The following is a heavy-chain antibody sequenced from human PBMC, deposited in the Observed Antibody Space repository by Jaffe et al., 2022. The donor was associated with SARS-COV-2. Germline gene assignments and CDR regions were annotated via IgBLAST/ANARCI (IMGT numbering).Heavy chain of an antibody. D-gene: IGHD3-22*01. CDR1: GFTFSSYA. Sequence: EVQLLESGGGLVQPGGSLRLSCAASGFTFSSYAMSWVRQAPGKGLEWVSAISGSGGSTYYADSVKGRFTISRDNSKNTLYLQMNSLRAEDTAVYYCAKDRGYYDSSGYYPLDWYFDLWGRGTLVTVSS. CDR3: AKDRGYYDSSGYYPLDWYFDL. J-gene: IGHJ2*01. CDR2: ISGSGGST. V-gene: IGHV3-23*01.